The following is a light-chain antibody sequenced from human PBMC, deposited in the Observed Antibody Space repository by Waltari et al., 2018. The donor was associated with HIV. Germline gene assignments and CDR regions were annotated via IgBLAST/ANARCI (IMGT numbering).Light chain of an antibody. V-gene: IGLV1-51*01. Sequence: QSVLTQPLSVSAASGQKVTISCSGSTSNIGNTFVAWYQQLQGIAPKLLIYDNTKRPSGNPDRFSGSKSGTSATLAITGLQTGDEADYYCGTWDGSLNVWVFGGGTKVTV. CDR3: GTWDGSLNVWV. CDR2: DNT. J-gene: IGLJ3*02. CDR1: TSNIGNTF.